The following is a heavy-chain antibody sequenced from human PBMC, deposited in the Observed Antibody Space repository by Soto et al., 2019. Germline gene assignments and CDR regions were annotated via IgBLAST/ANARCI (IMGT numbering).Heavy chain of an antibody. J-gene: IGHJ4*02. CDR1: GYTFTSYA. CDR2: INAGNGNT. D-gene: IGHD6-13*01. V-gene: IGHV1-3*01. CDR3: ARGAAAAGMVSYYFDY. Sequence: GASVKVSCKASGYTFTSYAMHWVRQAPGQRLEWMGWINAGNGNTKYSQKFQGRVTITRDTSASTAYMELSSLRSEDTAVYYCARGAAAAGMVSYYFDYWGQGTLVTVSS.